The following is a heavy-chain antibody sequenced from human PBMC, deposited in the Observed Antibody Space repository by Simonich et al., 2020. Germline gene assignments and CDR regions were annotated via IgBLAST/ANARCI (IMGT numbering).Heavy chain of an antibody. CDR3: AHRRGFFDY. CDR1: GFSLSLSGVG. V-gene: IGHV2-5*01. Sequence: QITLKESGPTLVKPTQTLTLTCTCSGFSLSLSGVGVVWIRQPPGKALEWLALIYWNDDKRYSPSLKIRLTITKDTSKNQVVLTMTNMDPVDTATYYCAHRRGFFDYWGQGTLVTVSS. CDR2: IYWNDDK. J-gene: IGHJ4*02.